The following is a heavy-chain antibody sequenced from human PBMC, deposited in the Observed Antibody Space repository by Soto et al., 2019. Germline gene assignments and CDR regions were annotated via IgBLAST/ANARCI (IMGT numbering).Heavy chain of an antibody. J-gene: IGHJ6*02. V-gene: IGHV1-69*01. CDR2: LIPIFGTA. Sequence: QVQLVQSGAEVKKPGSSVKVSCKASGGTFSSYAISWVRQAPGQGLEWMGGLIPIFGTANYAQKFQGRVTITADESTSTAYMELSSLRSEDTAVYYCARRGDCSSTSCYTDYYYYGMDVWGQGTTVTVSS. D-gene: IGHD2-2*02. CDR3: ARRGDCSSTSCYTDYYYYGMDV. CDR1: GGTFSSYA.